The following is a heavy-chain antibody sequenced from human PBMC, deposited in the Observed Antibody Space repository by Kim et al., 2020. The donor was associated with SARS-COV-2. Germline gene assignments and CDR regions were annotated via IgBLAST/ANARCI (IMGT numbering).Heavy chain of an antibody. Sequence: ASVKVSCKASGYTFTSYGISWVRQAPGQGLEWMGWISAYNGNTNYAQKLQGRVTMTTDTSTSTAYMELRSLRSDDTAVYYCASSSGYYKTGYFDYWGQGTLVTVSS. CDR3: ASSSGYYKTGYFDY. V-gene: IGHV1-18*04. CDR1: GYTFTSYG. D-gene: IGHD3-22*01. J-gene: IGHJ4*02. CDR2: ISAYNGNT.